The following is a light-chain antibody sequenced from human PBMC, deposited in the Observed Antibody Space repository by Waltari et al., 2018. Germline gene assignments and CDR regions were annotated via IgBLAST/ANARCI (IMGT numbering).Light chain of an antibody. Sequence: QSALTQPASVSGSPGQSITISCTGTTSDLGGYNYVPWYQQHPGKAPKLLIYDVNSRPSGLSNRFSGSKSGNTASLIISGLQAEDEADYYCCSFTSSSTWVFGGGNKLTVL. CDR3: CSFTSSSTWV. J-gene: IGLJ3*02. CDR1: TSDLGGYNY. V-gene: IGLV2-14*01. CDR2: DVN.